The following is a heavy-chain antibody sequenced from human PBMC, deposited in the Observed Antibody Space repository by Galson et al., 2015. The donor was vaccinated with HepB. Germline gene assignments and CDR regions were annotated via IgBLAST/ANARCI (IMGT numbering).Heavy chain of an antibody. J-gene: IGHJ4*02. V-gene: IGHV3-30*04. CDR3: AREPRTRRYYYDSSTYGSVDY. CDR2: TSYDEMYK. Sequence: SLRLSCAASGFTFTNYAMHWVRQAPGKGLEWVAVTSYDEMYKYYTDSVRGRFTISRDNSKNTLYLQMNSLRTEDTAVYYCAREPRTRRYYYDSSTYGSVDYWGQGSLVTVSS. CDR1: GFTFTNYA. D-gene: IGHD3-22*01.